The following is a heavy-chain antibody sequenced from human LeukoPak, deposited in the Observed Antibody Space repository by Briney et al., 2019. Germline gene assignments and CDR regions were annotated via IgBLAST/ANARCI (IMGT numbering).Heavy chain of an antibody. V-gene: IGHV4-4*07. D-gene: IGHD4-17*01. CDR3: ARVTTGWYYFDY. CDR1: GGSISSYY. Sequence: KPSETLSLTCTVSGGSISSYYWSWIRQPAGEGLECIGRIYSSGGTNYNPSLKSRVTMSVDPSKNQFSLKLSSVTAADTAVYYCARVTTGWYYFDYWGQGTLVTVSS. CDR2: IYSSGGT. J-gene: IGHJ4*02.